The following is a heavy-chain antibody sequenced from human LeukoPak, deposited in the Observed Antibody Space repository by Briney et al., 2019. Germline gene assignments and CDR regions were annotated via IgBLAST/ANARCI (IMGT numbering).Heavy chain of an antibody. J-gene: IGHJ5*02. Sequence: SVKVSCKASGYTFTSYDINWVRQATGQGLEWMGGIIPIFGTANYAQKFQGRVTITADESTSTAYMELSSLRSEDTAVYYCARDYYGSGSYDPWGQGTLVTVSS. D-gene: IGHD3-10*01. CDR3: ARDYYGSGSYDP. V-gene: IGHV1-69*13. CDR1: GYTFTSYD. CDR2: IIPIFGTA.